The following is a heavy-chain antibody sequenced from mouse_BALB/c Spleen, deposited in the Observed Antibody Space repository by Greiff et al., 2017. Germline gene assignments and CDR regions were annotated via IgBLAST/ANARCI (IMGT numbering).Heavy chain of an antibody. CDR2: INPGNGGT. V-gene: IGHV1S81*02. Sequence: VQLQQPGAELVRPGVSVKLSCTASGYTFTSYWMHWIKQRPEQGLERIGEINPGNGGTNYNEKFKSKATLTVDKSSSTAYMQLSSLTSEDSAVYSGARSSKYDYDEGSWFAYWGQGTLVTVSA. CDR3: ARSSKYDYDEGSWFAY. J-gene: IGHJ3*01. D-gene: IGHD2-4*01. CDR1: GYTFTSYW.